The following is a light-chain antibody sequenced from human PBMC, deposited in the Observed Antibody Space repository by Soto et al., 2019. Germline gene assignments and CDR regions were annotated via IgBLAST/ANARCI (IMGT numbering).Light chain of an antibody. J-gene: IGKJ5*01. V-gene: IGKV3-11*01. CDR1: QSISTY. CDR3: QQRNIWPIT. Sequence: VLTQSPATLSLSPGGRATLSCRASQSISTYLAWYQRKPGQAPRLLIYDASNRATGIPARFSGSGSGTDFTLTISNLGPEDFAVYYCQQRNIWPITFGQGTRLEIK. CDR2: DAS.